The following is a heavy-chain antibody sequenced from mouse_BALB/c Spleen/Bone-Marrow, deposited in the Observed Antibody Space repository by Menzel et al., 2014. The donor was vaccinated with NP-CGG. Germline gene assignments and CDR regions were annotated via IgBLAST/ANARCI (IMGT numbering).Heavy chain of an antibody. CDR2: IYPGSGST. CDR3: TSWDY. Sequence: LKESGSELVRPGASVKLSCKASGYTFXSYWMHWVKQRHGQGLEWIGNIYPGSGSTNYDEKFKSKGTLTVDTSSSTAYMHLSSLTSEDSAVYYYTSWDYWGQGTTLTVSS. CDR1: GYTFXSYW. J-gene: IGHJ2*01. V-gene: IGHV1S22*01.